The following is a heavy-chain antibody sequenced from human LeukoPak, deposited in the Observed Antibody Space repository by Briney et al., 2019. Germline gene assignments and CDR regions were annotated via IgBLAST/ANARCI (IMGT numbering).Heavy chain of an antibody. J-gene: IGHJ6*03. Sequence: GESLKISCKGSGYSFTSYWIGWVRQMPGKGLEWMGIIYPGDSDTRYSPSFQGQVTISADKSISTAYLQWSSLKASDTAMYYCARQACSSTSCYKGYYYYYMDVWGKGTTVTVSS. CDR2: IYPGDSDT. V-gene: IGHV5-51*01. D-gene: IGHD2-2*02. CDR1: GYSFTSYW. CDR3: ARQACSSTSCYKGYYYYYMDV.